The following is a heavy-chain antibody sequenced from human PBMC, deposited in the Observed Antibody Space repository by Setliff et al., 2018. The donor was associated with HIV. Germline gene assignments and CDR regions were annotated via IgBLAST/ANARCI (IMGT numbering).Heavy chain of an antibody. CDR2: INQSGST. V-gene: IGHV4-34*01. J-gene: IGHJ5*02. CDR3: ARGLPTHYFGTDNWFDP. CDR1: GGSFSAHY. D-gene: IGHD3-9*01. Sequence: PSETLSLTCAVYGGSFSAHYWTWIRQPPGKGLEWIGEINQSGSTKENPSLKSRVTLSIDTSKNQFSLKMRFVTAADMAVYYCARGLPTHYFGTDNWFDPWGQGTLVTV.